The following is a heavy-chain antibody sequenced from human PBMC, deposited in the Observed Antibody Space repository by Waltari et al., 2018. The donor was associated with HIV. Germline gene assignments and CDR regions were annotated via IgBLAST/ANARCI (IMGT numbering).Heavy chain of an antibody. Sequence: QVQLQESGPGLVTPSETLSLTCTVSGSSISTYYWCWIRQPPGKGLEWIGYIYYSGSTNYNPSLKSRVTISVDTSKNQFSLKLSSVTAADTAVYYCARDRYSSGWYDYWGQGTLVTVSS. CDR2: IYYSGST. CDR1: GSSISTYY. D-gene: IGHD6-19*01. V-gene: IGHV4-59*01. J-gene: IGHJ4*02. CDR3: ARDRYSSGWYDY.